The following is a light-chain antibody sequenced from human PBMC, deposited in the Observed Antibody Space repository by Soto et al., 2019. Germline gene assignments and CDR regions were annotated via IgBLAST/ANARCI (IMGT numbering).Light chain of an antibody. J-gene: IGLJ1*01. V-gene: IGLV2-8*01. CDR3: CSYRGIGNSLV. CDR2: EVT. Sequence: QSALTQPPSASGSPGQSVTISCTGTSSDIGGYKYVSWYQQHPGKAPKLIIYEVTKRPSGVPDRFSGSKSGNTASLTVSGLQAEDEAEYYCCSYRGIGNSLVFGAGTKLTVL. CDR1: SSDIGGYKY.